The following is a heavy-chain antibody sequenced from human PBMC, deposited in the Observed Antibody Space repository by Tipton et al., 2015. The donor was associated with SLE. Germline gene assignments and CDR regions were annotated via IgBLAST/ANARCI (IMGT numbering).Heavy chain of an antibody. CDR1: GFPFSTYA. V-gene: IGHV3-23*01. CDR2: ISDAGDNT. D-gene: IGHD6-25*01. J-gene: IGHJ5*02. Sequence: GSLRLSCEASGFPFSTYAMTWVRQAPGKGLEWVSAISDAGDNTYYADSVKGRSTISRDNSKNTLYLQMNRLRAEDTAVYYCAREAYSSVNWYDPWGQGTLVTVSS. CDR3: AREAYSSVNWYDP.